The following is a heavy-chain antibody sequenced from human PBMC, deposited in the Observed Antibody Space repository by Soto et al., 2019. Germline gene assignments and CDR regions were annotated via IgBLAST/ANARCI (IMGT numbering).Heavy chain of an antibody. J-gene: IGHJ3*02. D-gene: IGHD3-3*01. CDR3: ARGPADYDFWSRYYSRGAFDI. CDR2: MNPNSGNT. CDR1: GYTFTSYD. Sequence: ASVKVSCKASGYTFTSYDINWVRQATGQGLEWMGWMNPNSGNTGYAQKFQGRVTMTRNTSISTAYMELSSLRSEDTAVYYCARGPADYDFWSRYYSRGAFDIWGQGTMVTVSS. V-gene: IGHV1-8*01.